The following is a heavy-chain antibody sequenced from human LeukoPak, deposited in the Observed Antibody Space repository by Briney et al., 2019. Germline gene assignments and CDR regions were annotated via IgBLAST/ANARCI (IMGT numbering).Heavy chain of an antibody. V-gene: IGHV4-39*01. CDR1: GGSISSSSYY. J-gene: IGHJ4*02. Sequence: PSETLSLTCTVSGGSISSSSYYWGWIRQPPGKGLEWIGSIYYSGSTYYNPSLKSRVTISVDTSKNQFSLKLSSVTAADTAVYYCARHGRPIVVVPAANYYFDYWGQGTWVTVPS. D-gene: IGHD2-2*01. CDR2: IYYSGST. CDR3: ARHGRPIVVVPAANYYFDY.